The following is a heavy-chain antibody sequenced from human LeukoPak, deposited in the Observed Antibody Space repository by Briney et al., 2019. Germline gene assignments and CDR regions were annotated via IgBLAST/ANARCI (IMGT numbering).Heavy chain of an antibody. CDR2: ISSSSSYI. Sequence: GGSLRLSCAASGFTFSSYSMNWVRQAPGKGLEWVSSISSSSSYIYYADSVKGRFTISRDNAKNSLYLQMNSLRAEDTAVYYCARGSGATEGDNFDYWGQGTLVTVSS. D-gene: IGHD1-26*01. CDR3: ARGSGATEGDNFDY. J-gene: IGHJ4*02. V-gene: IGHV3-21*01. CDR1: GFTFSSYS.